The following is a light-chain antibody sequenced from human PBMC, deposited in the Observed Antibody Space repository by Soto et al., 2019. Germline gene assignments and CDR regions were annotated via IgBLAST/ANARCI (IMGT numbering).Light chain of an antibody. J-gene: IGKJ2*01. V-gene: IGKV3-20*01. Sequence: EIVLTQSPGTLSLSPGERATLSCRASQSVSSCYLAWFQQKPGQAPRLLIYGASSRATGIPDRFSGSGSATDFTLTISRLEPEDFAAYYCQQYGSSPHTFGQGTKLEIK. CDR3: QQYGSSPHT. CDR2: GAS. CDR1: QSVSSCY.